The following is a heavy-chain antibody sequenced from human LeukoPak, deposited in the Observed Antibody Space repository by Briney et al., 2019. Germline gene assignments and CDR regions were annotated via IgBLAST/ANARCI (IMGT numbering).Heavy chain of an antibody. CDR2: ISGSGTGT. CDR3: AKDSRGYGGSDLDY. J-gene: IGHJ4*02. V-gene: IGHV3-23*01. Sequence: PGGSLRLSCAASGFTFSSYAMSWVRQAPGKGLEWVSAISGSGTGTYYADSVKGRFTISRDNSKNTLYLQMNSLRAEDTAVYYCAKDSRGYGGSDLDYWGQGNLVTVSS. D-gene: IGHD5-12*01. CDR1: GFTFSSYA.